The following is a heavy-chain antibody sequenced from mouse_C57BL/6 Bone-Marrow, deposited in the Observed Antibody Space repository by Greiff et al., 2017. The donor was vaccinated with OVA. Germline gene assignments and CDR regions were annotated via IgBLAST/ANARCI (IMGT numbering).Heavy chain of an antibody. V-gene: IGHV3-6*01. CDR3: AIYYYGSSYAMDY. D-gene: IGHD1-1*01. Sequence: EVQLQQSGPGLVKPSQSLSLTCSVTGYSITSGYYWNWIRQFPGNKLEWMGYIISDGSNNYNPSLKNRISFTRDTSSNQFFLKLNSVTTEDTATYYGAIYYYGSSYAMDYWGQGTSVTVSS. CDR2: IISDGSN. CDR1: GYSITSGYY. J-gene: IGHJ4*01.